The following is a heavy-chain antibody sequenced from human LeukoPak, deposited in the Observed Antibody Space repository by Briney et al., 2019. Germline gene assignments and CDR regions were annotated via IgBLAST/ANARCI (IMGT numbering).Heavy chain of an antibody. CDR1: GFTFSSYW. D-gene: IGHD1-26*01. Sequence: GGSLRLSCAASGFTFSSYWMSWVRQAPGKGLEWVSSITSTGSYTFYADSVKGRFTISRDNAKNSLYLQMNSLRAEDTAIYYCARDPYSGSYGDSYYYYMDVWGKGTTVTISS. J-gene: IGHJ6*03. CDR2: ITSTGSYT. V-gene: IGHV3-21*01. CDR3: ARDPYSGSYGDSYYYYMDV.